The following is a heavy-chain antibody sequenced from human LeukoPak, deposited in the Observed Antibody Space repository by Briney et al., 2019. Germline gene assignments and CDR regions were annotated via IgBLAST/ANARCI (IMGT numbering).Heavy chain of an antibody. CDR3: ARGFSYGVKGAFEY. CDR1: GFTFSRFG. D-gene: IGHD3-10*01. V-gene: IGHV3-30*02. CDR2: LRYDGSDK. J-gene: IGHJ4*02. Sequence: PSGGSLRLSCAASGFTFSRFGMHWVRQGPGKGLEWVAFLRYDGSDKSYAESVKGRFIISRDNSKNILYVQMDSLRTEDTGVYFCARGFSYGVKGAFEYWGQGTLVTVSS.